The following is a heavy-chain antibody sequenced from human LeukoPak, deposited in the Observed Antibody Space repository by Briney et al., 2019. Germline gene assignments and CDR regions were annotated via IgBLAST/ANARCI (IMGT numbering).Heavy chain of an antibody. V-gene: IGHV4-59*01. J-gene: IGHJ4*02. D-gene: IGHD1-26*01. Sequence: SETLSLTCTVSGGAITSYYWSWIRQPPGKGLEWIGYIYYTGTTNYNPSLKSRVTISLDTSKNQFTRKLTSVTAADTAVYDCARGGWQLLGWGQGTLVTVSS. CDR1: GGAITSYY. CDR3: ARGGWQLLG. CDR2: IYYTGTT.